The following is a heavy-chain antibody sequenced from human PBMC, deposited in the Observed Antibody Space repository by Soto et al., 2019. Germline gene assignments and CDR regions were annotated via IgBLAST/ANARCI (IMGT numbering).Heavy chain of an antibody. CDR3: AKDIRGYSYGYYFDY. J-gene: IGHJ4*02. CDR2: ISWDGGST. V-gene: IGHV3-43*01. Sequence: VQLVESGGVVVQPGGSLRLSCAASGFTFDDYTMHWVRQAPGKGLEWVSLISWDGGSTYYADSVKGRFTIPRDNSKNSLYLQMNSLRTEDTALYYCAKDIRGYSYGYYFDYWGQGTLVTVSS. CDR1: GFTFDDYT. D-gene: IGHD5-18*01.